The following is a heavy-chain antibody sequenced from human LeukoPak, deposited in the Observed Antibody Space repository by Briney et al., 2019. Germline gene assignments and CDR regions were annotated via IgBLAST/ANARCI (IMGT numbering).Heavy chain of an antibody. CDR1: GFTFSSYS. J-gene: IGHJ4*02. CDR2: ISSSSSYI. V-gene: IGHV3-21*01. Sequence: GGSLRLSCAASGFTFSSYSMNWVRKAPGKGLEWVSSISSSSSYIYYADSVKGRFTISRDNAKNSLYLQMNSPRAEDTAVYYCARDSSIAVAGTGGYWGQGTLVTVSS. CDR3: ARDSSIAVAGTGGY. D-gene: IGHD6-19*01.